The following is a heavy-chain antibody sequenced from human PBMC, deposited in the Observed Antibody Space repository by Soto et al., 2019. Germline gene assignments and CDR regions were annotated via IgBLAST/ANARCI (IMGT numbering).Heavy chain of an antibody. CDR3: ARVGATPEYYYGMDV. V-gene: IGHV3-33*01. CDR2: IWYDGSNK. J-gene: IGHJ6*02. Sequence: GGSLRLSCAASGFTFSSYGMHWVRQAPGKGLEWVAVIWYDGSNKYYADSVKGRFTISRDNSKNTLYLQMNSLRAEDTAVYYCARVGATPEYYYGMDVWGHGTTVTVSS. CDR1: GFTFSSYG. D-gene: IGHD1-26*01.